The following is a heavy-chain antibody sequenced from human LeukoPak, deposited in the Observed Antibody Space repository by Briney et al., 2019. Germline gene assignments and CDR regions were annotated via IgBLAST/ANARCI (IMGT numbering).Heavy chain of an antibody. V-gene: IGHV1-46*01. CDR1: GYTFTSYY. CDR2: INPSGGST. D-gene: IGHD6-6*01. J-gene: IGHJ4*02. Sequence: ASVKVSCKASGYTFTSYYMHWVRQAPGQGLEWMGIINPSGGSTSYAQKFQGRVTMTRDMSTSTVYMELSSLRSEDTAVYYCARGEGSSSSGSTELSDFDYWGQGTLVTVSS. CDR3: ARGEGSSSSGSTELSDFDY.